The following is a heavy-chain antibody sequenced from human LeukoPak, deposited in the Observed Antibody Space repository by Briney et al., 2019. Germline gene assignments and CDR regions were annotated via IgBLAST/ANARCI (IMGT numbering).Heavy chain of an antibody. CDR2: IYTSGST. Sequence: SQTLSLTCTVSGGSISSGSYYWGWIRQPAGKGLEWIWRIYTSGSTNYNPSLKSRVTISVDTSKNQFSLKLSSVTAADTAVYYCARDVVVVVATDSNFNYWGQGTLVTVSS. V-gene: IGHV4-61*02. CDR3: ARDVVVVVATDSNFNY. CDR1: GGSISSGSYY. D-gene: IGHD2-15*01. J-gene: IGHJ4*02.